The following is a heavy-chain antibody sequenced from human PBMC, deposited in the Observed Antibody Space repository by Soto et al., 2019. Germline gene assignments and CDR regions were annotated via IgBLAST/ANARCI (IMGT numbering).Heavy chain of an antibody. D-gene: IGHD3-22*01. J-gene: IGHJ4*01. CDR1: GFTFSSYW. CDR2: IGGSSDST. Sequence: QAGGSLRLSCAASGFTFSSYWMHWVRQPPGKGLEWVSGIGGSSDSTFYAHSVKGRFTISRDNSKDTLYLQMNSLRAEDTAVYYCAKRDSTGYYYFNYWGQGTLVTVSS. V-gene: IGHV3-23*01. CDR3: AKRDSTGYYYFNY.